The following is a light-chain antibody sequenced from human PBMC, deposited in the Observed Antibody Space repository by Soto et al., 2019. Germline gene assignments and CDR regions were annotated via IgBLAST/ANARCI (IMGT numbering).Light chain of an antibody. J-gene: IGKJ4*01. CDR1: QGIGSA. CDR2: DAS. CDR3: QQFNGFPLT. Sequence: IQLTQSPSSLSASVGDRVTLTCRAGQGIGSALAWYQQRPGNAPKLLLYDASNLEAGVPSRFSGSGSGTDFTLTITSLRPEDFATYYCQQFNGFPLTFGGGTKVQIK. V-gene: IGKV1-13*02.